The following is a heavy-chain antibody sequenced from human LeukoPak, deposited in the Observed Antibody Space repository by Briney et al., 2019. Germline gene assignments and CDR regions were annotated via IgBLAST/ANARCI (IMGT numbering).Heavy chain of an antibody. D-gene: IGHD6-13*01. J-gene: IGHJ5*02. CDR3: ARGCIAAAGTRSVDWLDP. CDR1: GGSFSGYY. Sequence: SETLSLTCAVYGGSFSGYYWSWIRQPPGKGLEWIGEINHSGSTNYNPSLKSRVTISVDTSKNQFSLKLSSVTAADTAVYYCARGCIAAAGTRSVDWLDPWGQGTLVTVSS. CDR2: INHSGST. V-gene: IGHV4-34*01.